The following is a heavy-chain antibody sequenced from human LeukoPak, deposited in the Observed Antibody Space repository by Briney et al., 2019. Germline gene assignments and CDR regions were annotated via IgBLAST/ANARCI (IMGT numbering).Heavy chain of an antibody. V-gene: IGHV3-30-3*01. Sequence: PGGSLRLSCAASGFTFSSYAMHWVRQAPGKGLEWVAVISYDGSNKYYADSVKGRFTISRDNSKNTLYLQMNSLRAEDTAVYYCARAPAATSFDYWGQGTLVTVSS. D-gene: IGHD2-2*01. CDR3: ARAPAATSFDY. CDR1: GFTFSSYA. CDR2: ISYDGSNK. J-gene: IGHJ4*02.